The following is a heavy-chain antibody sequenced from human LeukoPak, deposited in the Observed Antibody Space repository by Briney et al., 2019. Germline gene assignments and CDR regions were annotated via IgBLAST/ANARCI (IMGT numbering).Heavy chain of an antibody. V-gene: IGHV3-30*02. Sequence: GGSLRLSCAASGFTFKNSWMSWVRQAPGKGLEWVAFIRYDGNKKYYADSVKGRFTMSRDNSKNTLDLEMDSLRAEDTAVYYCANSYYDSSGYYPDYWGQGTLVTVSS. D-gene: IGHD3-22*01. CDR1: GFTFKNSW. CDR3: ANSYYDSSGYYPDY. J-gene: IGHJ4*02. CDR2: IRYDGNKK.